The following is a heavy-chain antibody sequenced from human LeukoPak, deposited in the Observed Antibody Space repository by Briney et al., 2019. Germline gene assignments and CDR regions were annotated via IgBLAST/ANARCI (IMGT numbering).Heavy chain of an antibody. J-gene: IGHJ1*01. CDR1: GFTFSSYA. V-gene: IGHV3-48*01. D-gene: IGHD6-13*01. CDR3: AKDRRGEAADLGWFQH. Sequence: PGGSLRLSCAASGFTFSSYAMSWVRQAPGKGLEWVSYISRSSSTIYYADSVKGRFTISRDNSKNTLYLQTNSLRAEDTAVYYCAKDRRGEAADLGWFQHWGQGTLVTVSS. CDR2: ISRSSSTI.